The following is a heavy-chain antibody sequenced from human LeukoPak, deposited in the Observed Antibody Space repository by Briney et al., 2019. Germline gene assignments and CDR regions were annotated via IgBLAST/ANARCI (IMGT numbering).Heavy chain of an antibody. J-gene: IGHJ4*02. D-gene: IGHD6-19*01. CDR1: GFTFDNYA. CDR3: VREFRMTVSGMSRRLFDY. CDR2: SSGRGEYT. V-gene: IGHV3-23*01. Sequence: GGSLRLSCAASGFTFDNYAMSWVRQAPGKGLEWVSVSSGRGEYTNHADSVKGRVTISRDNAKNTMFLQMNSLRAEDTAMYYCVREFRMTVSGMSRRLFDYWGQGTLVTVSS.